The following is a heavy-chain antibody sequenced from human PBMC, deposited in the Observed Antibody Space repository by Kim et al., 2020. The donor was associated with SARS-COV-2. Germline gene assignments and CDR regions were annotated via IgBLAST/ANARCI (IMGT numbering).Heavy chain of an antibody. CDR3: VATEGSGSYYRGYYYYGMDV. CDR1: GYSFTSYW. D-gene: IGHD3-10*01. J-gene: IGHJ6*02. V-gene: IGHV5-51*01. Sequence: GESLKISCKGSGYSFTSYWIGWVRQMPGKGLEWMGIIYPGDSDTRYSPSFQGQVTISADKSISTAYLQWSSLKASDTAMYYCVATEGSGSYYRGYYYYGMDVWGQGTTVTVSS. CDR2: IYPGDSDT.